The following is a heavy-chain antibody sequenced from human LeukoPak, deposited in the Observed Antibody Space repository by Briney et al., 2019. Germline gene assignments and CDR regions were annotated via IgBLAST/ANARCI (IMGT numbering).Heavy chain of an antibody. J-gene: IGHJ4*02. Sequence: PPGGSLIPSCVASGFIFSSHGMSCVRRAPRKGLEWGSAISAFGDSTYNADSVNGRFTISRYNSKNTWHLQMNSLRAEDTAIYYCALYSYWGQGTLVTVSS. CDR1: GFIFSSHG. CDR3: ALYSY. D-gene: IGHD2-21*01. V-gene: IGHV3-23*01. CDR2: ISAFGDST.